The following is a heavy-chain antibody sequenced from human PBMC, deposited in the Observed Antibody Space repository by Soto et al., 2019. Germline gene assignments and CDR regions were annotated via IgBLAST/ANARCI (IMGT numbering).Heavy chain of an antibody. V-gene: IGHV1-18*01. D-gene: IGHD3-3*01. Sequence: QVQLVQSGAEVKKPGASVKVSCKASGYTFTSYGISWVRQATGQGLEWMGWISADNGNTNYSQTLQGRVTMTTDTSTSTAYMELRSLRSDDTAVYYCARDSYDFWSGYYTFDYWGQGTLVTVSS. CDR1: GYTFTSYG. CDR3: ARDSYDFWSGYYTFDY. J-gene: IGHJ4*02. CDR2: ISADNGNT.